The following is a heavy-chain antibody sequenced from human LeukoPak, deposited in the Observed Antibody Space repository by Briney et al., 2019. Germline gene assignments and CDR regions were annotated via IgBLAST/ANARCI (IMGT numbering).Heavy chain of an antibody. D-gene: IGHD3-10*01. CDR3: AKDHYYGSGTILDY. Sequence: GGSLRLSCAASGFTFSSYSMNWVRQAPGKGLEWVSSISSSSSYIYYADSVKGRFTISRDNAKNTLYLQMNSLRAEDTAVYYCAKDHYYGSGTILDYWGQGTLVTVSS. J-gene: IGHJ4*02. CDR2: ISSSSSYI. CDR1: GFTFSSYS. V-gene: IGHV3-21*04.